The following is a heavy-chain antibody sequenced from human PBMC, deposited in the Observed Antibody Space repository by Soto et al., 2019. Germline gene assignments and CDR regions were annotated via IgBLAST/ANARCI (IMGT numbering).Heavy chain of an antibody. V-gene: IGHV3-73*01. CDR2: IRSKANNYAT. CDR3: TSPLLVIN. D-gene: IGHD3-22*01. CDR1: GFAFSASG. J-gene: IGHJ4*02. Sequence: PGGSLRLSCAASGFAFSASGLHWVRQASGKGLEWVGRIRSKANNYATAYAASVKGRFTISRDDSKNTAYLQMNSLKTEDTAVYYCTSPLLVINWGQGTLVTVSS.